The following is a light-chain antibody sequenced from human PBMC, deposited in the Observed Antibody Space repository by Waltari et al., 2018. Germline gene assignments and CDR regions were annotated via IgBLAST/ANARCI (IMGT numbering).Light chain of an antibody. CDR2: EVS. CDR3: SSYTSGSTLVV. Sequence: QSALSQPASVSGSPGQSITISCTGTSSDVGGSNFASWYQQHPGKAPQLMIYEVSTRPSGVSNRFSASKSGNTASLTISGLQAEDEADYYCSSYTSGSTLVVFGGGTKLTVL. V-gene: IGLV2-14*01. CDR1: SSDVGGSNF. J-gene: IGLJ2*01.